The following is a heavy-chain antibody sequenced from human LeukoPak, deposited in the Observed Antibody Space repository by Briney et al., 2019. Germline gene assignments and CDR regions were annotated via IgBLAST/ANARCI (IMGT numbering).Heavy chain of an antibody. J-gene: IGHJ4*02. CDR1: GDSVSSNSRA. Sequence: SQTLSLTCAISGDSVSSNSRAWDWLRQGPARGLEWLGRTDYRSYWSNYFALTVKSRIDITPDTSKHQFTLQLNSVTPEDTAVYYCASMVGAARSFDYWGQGAMVTVSS. V-gene: IGHV6-1*01. CDR2: TDYRSYWSN. D-gene: IGHD1-26*01. CDR3: ASMVGAARSFDY.